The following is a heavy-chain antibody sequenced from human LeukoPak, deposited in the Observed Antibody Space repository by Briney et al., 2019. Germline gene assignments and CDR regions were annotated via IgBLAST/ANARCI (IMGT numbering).Heavy chain of an antibody. CDR3: ARAIYDYVWGSYLDY. J-gene: IGHJ4*02. D-gene: IGHD3-16*02. Sequence: SETLSLTCAVSGGSLSSGSYYWSWIRQPAGKGLEWIGRIYTSGSTNYNPSLKSRVTISVDTSKNQSSLKLSSVTAADTAVYYCARAIYDYVWGSYLDYWGQGTLVTVSS. CDR1: GGSLSSGSYY. CDR2: IYTSGST. V-gene: IGHV4-61*02.